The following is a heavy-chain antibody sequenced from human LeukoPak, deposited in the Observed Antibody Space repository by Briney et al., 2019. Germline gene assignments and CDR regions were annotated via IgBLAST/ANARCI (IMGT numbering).Heavy chain of an antibody. J-gene: IGHJ5*02. Sequence: TGGSLRLSCAASGFTFSDYYMSWIRQAPGKGLEWVPYISSSGSTIYYADSVKGRFTISRDNAKNSLYLQMNSLRAEDTAVYYCARYGTMVRGVILNWFDPWGQGTLVTVSS. CDR2: ISSSGSTI. V-gene: IGHV3-11*04. CDR1: GFTFSDYY. CDR3: ARYGTMVRGVILNWFDP. D-gene: IGHD3-10*01.